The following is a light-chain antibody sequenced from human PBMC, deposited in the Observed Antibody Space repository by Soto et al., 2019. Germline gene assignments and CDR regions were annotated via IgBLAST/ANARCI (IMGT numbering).Light chain of an antibody. V-gene: IGLV1-44*01. CDR1: SSNLGSNS. CDR3: AAWDDRFNGPV. J-gene: IGLJ3*02. Sequence: QSVLTQPPSASGTPGQRVIISCSGSSSNLGSNSGNWYQQLPGTAPKLLVYSNNNNRPSGDPARFFGFKSGTSASLAISGLQSEDESDYYCAAWDDRFNGPVFGGGTKVTVL. CDR2: SNNN.